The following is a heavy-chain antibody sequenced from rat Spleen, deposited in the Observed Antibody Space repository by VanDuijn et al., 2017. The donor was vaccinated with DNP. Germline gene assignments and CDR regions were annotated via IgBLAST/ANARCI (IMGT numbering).Heavy chain of an antibody. Sequence: EVQQVESGGGLVQPGSSLKLSCAASGFIFSNYDIALVRQAPTKGLEWVASISPSGDSTYYRDSVKGRFTVSRDNAKRSLYLQMDSLRSEDTDTYYCARRTNWIYWFFDLWGPGTKVTVSS. V-gene: IGHV5-25*01. CDR3: ARRTNWIYWFFDL. D-gene: IGHD5-1*01. CDR2: ISPSGDST. CDR1: GFIFSNYD. J-gene: IGHJ1*01.